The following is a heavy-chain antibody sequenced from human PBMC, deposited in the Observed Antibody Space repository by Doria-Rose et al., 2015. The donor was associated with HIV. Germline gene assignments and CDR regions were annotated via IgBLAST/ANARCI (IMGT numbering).Heavy chain of an antibody. Sequence: QPGGSLRLSCAASGFTFSDHYMDWVRQAPGKGLEWVGRSKNKVKSYTTEYAASVKGRFTISRDGSENSLYLQMNNLKTEDTAVYHCATWISGSYNYWGQGTLVTVSS. CDR2: SKNKVKSYTT. D-gene: IGHD1-26*01. CDR1: GFTFSDHY. V-gene: IGHV3-72*01. J-gene: IGHJ4*02. CDR3: ATWISGSYNY.